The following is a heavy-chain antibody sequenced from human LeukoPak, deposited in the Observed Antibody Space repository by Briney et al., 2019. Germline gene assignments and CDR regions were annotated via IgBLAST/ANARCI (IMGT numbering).Heavy chain of an antibody. D-gene: IGHD6-13*01. CDR2: IYYSGST. J-gene: IGHJ4*02. Sequence: PSETLSLTCTVSGGSISSYYWSWIRQPPGKGLEWIGYIYYSGSTNYNPSLKSRVTISVDTSKNQFSLKLSSVTAADTAVYYCARLTAAGRRYFDDWGQGTLVTVSS. CDR3: ARLTAAGRRYFDD. V-gene: IGHV4-59*01. CDR1: GGSISSYY.